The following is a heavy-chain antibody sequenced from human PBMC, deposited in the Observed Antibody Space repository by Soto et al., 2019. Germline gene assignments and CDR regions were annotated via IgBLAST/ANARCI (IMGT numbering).Heavy chain of an antibody. D-gene: IGHD4-17*01. Sequence: QITLKESGPTLVKPTQTLTLTCTFSGFSLSTSGVGVGWIRQPPGKALEWLALIYWDDDKRYSPSLKSRLTITKDTSKNQVDLTMTNMDPVDTATYYCARLHDYVIWFDPWGQGTLVTVSS. CDR1: GFSLSTSGVG. CDR2: IYWDDDK. J-gene: IGHJ5*02. V-gene: IGHV2-5*02. CDR3: ARLHDYVIWFDP.